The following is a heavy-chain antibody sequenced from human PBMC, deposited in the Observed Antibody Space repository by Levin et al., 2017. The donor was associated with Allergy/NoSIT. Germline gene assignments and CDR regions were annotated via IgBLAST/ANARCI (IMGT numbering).Heavy chain of an antibody. D-gene: IGHD1-1*01. J-gene: IGHJ4*02. CDR1: ESTFSSYA. CDR2: ISGSGGSI. CDR3: AKNTGSITRPIDY. Sequence: GESLKISCAASESTFSSYAMSWVRQAPGKGLEWVSVISGSGGSIHYADSVKGRFTISRDTSKSTLYLQMDSLRAEDTAVYYCAKNTGSITRPIDYWGQGTLVTVSS. V-gene: IGHV3-23*01.